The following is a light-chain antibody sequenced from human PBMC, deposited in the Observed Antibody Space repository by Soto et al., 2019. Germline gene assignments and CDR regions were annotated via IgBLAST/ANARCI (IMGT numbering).Light chain of an antibody. Sequence: QSVLTQPPSVSAAPGQTVTISCSGASSNIGKNYVSWYQQLPGAAPKLVIFDTNKRPSVIPDRFSGSKSGTSAALDITALQTGDEADYYCGTWNTSLSAVVFGGGTKVTVL. J-gene: IGLJ2*01. CDR3: GTWNTSLSAVV. CDR1: SSNIGKNY. CDR2: DTN. V-gene: IGLV1-51*01.